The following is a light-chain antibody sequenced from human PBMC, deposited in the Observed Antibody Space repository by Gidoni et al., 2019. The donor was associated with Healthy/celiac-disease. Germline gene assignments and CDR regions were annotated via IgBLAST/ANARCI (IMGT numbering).Light chain of an antibody. CDR1: SSNIGAGYD. CDR2: GNS. CDR3: QSYDSSLSGSV. Sequence: QSVLTHPPSVSGSPGPRVTIPCTGSSSNIGAGYDVHWYQQVPGTAPKLLSYGNSNRPSGVPDRFSGSKSGTSASLAITGLQAEDEADYYCQSYDSSLSGSVFGGGTKLTVL. J-gene: IGLJ3*02. V-gene: IGLV1-40*01.